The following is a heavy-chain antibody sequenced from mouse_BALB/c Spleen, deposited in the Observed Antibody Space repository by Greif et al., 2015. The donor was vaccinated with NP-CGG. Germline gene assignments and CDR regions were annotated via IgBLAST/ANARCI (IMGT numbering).Heavy chain of an antibody. CDR1: SYTFTSYW. V-gene: IGHV1S41*01. D-gene: IGHD2-14*01. CDR3: ARGYGSYWYFDV. CDR2: IAPGSGST. J-gene: IGHJ1*01. Sequence: DLVKPGASVKLSCKASSYTFTSYWINWIKQRPGQGLEWIGRIAPGSGSTYYNEMFKGKATLTVDTSSSTAYIQLSSLSSEDSAVYFCARGYGSYWYFDVWGAGTTVTVSS.